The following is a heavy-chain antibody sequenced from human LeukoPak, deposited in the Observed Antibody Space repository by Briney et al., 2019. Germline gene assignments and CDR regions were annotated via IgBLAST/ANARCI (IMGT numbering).Heavy chain of an antibody. J-gene: IGHJ4*02. D-gene: IGHD3-10*01. CDR2: IWYDGSNK. V-gene: IGHV3-33*01. CDR3: VTFGELLIAGDYFDS. CDR1: GFTFSSYG. Sequence: PGGSLRLSWAASGFTFSSYGMHCVRQAPGKGLGWVAVIWYDGSNKYYADSVKGRFTISRDNSKNTLYPQMNSLRAEDTAVYYCVTFGELLIAGDYFDSWGQGPLVTVSS.